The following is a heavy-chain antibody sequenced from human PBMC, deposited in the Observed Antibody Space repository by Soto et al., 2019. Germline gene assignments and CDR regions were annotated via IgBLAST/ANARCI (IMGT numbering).Heavy chain of an antibody. D-gene: IGHD4-17*01. Sequence: SETLSLTCAVSAGSITSGIYSWSLMLQPLGKGLEWIGYIYHSGTTYYNPSLKGRVTISVYRSKNQFSLKLSSVSAADTAVYYCARGRVSDYVRGSIDYWGQGTLVTLSS. J-gene: IGHJ4*02. CDR1: AGSITSGIYS. V-gene: IGHV4-30-2*01. CDR2: IYHSGTT. CDR3: ARGRVSDYVRGSIDY.